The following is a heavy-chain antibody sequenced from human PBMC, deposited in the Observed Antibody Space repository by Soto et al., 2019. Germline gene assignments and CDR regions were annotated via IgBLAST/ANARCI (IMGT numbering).Heavy chain of an antibody. V-gene: IGHV3-30*18. CDR1: GFTFSSYG. CDR2: ISYDGSNK. J-gene: IGHJ6*03. CDR3: AKESAPGYYYYYYMDV. Sequence: GGSLRLSCAASGFTFSSYGMHWVRQAPGKGLEWVAVISYDGSNKYYADSVKGRFTISRDNSKNTLYLQMNSLRAEDTAVYYCAKESAPGYYYYYYMDVWGKGTTVTVSS.